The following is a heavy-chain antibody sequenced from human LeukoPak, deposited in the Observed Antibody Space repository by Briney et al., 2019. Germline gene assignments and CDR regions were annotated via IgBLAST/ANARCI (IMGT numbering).Heavy chain of an antibody. D-gene: IGHD2-2*02. J-gene: IGHJ1*01. V-gene: IGHV3-7*01. CDR2: IKRDGSEK. CDR3: ARNPAGVYQLLYWRYFQH. CDR1: GFTFTDYW. Sequence: GGSLRLSCAASGFTFTDYWMSWVRQAPGKGLEWVANIKRDGSEKYYVDSVKGRFTISRDNAKNSLYLQMNSLRAEDTAVYYCARNPAGVYQLLYWRYFQHWGQGTLVTVSS.